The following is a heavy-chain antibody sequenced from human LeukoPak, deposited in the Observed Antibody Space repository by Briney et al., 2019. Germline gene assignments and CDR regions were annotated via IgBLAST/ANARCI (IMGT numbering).Heavy chain of an antibody. J-gene: IGHJ4*02. CDR3: ARGLRRSGYPYYFDY. V-gene: IGHV3-53*01. D-gene: IGHD3-22*01. CDR1: GFTVSSND. Sequence: PGGSLRLSCAASGFTVSSNDMSWVRQAPGRGLEWVSVIYSGGSTYYADSVKGRFTISRDNSKNTLHPQMNSLRAEDTAVYYCARGLRRSGYPYYFDYWGQGTLVTVSS. CDR2: IYSGGST.